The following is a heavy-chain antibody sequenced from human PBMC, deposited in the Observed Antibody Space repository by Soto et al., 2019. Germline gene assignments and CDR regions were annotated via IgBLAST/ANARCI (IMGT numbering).Heavy chain of an antibody. CDR1: GYTFTSYN. D-gene: IGHD1-26*01. CDR3: VRLVGASRSWFGP. Sequence: ASVKVSCKASGYTFTSYNLHWVRQAPGQRLEWMRVVNPSDGSANYAQKFQGRVTMTRDTSTSTVYMELSSLTFEDTAVYYCVRLVGASRSWFGPWGQGTLVTVSS. J-gene: IGHJ5*02. V-gene: IGHV1-46*01. CDR2: VNPSDGSA.